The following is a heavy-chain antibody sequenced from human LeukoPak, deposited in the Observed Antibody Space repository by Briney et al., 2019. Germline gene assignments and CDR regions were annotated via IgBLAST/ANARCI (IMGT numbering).Heavy chain of an antibody. CDR1: GFIFSSYA. D-gene: IGHD6-19*01. CDR3: ARARIAEAGPEDYYYCYYVDV. CDR2: ISYDGSNK. V-gene: IGHV3-30*04. Sequence: PGGSLRLSCAAYGFIFSSYAMHLVRQAPGKGLEWVAVISYDGSNKYYADSVKGRFTISRDNSKNTLYLQMNSLRAEDTAVYYCARARIAEAGPEDYYYCYYVDVWGKGTTVTVSS. J-gene: IGHJ6*03.